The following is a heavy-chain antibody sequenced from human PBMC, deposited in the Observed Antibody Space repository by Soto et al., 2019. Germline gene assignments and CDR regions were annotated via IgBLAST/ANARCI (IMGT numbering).Heavy chain of an antibody. Sequence: QVQLQESGPGLLKPSQTLSLTCTVSGDSVSSGLYYWSWIRQHPGEGLEWIGYIYFSGSTRYNPSLESRVTMSLDTSKSQFSLVSASVTAADTAVYYCARVSVVLAVFDSWGQGALVAVSS. CDR2: IYFSGST. D-gene: IGHD2-15*01. CDR1: GDSVSSGLYY. J-gene: IGHJ4*02. CDR3: ARVSVVLAVFDS. V-gene: IGHV4-31*03.